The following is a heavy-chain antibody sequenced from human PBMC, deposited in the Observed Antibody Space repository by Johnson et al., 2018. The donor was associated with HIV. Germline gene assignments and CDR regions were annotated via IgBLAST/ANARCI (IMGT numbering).Heavy chain of an antibody. CDR3: ASYRSSDAFDI. V-gene: IGHV3-30*04. CDR2: ISYDGSNK. J-gene: IGHJ3*02. D-gene: IGHD6-6*01. CDR1: GFTCSSYA. Sequence: VQLVESGGGVVQPGRSLRLSCAASGFTCSSYAMHWVRQAPGKGLEWVAVISYDGSNKYYADSVKGRFTISRDNSKNTLYLEMTSLRAEDTAVYYCASYRSSDAFDIWGQGTMVTVSS.